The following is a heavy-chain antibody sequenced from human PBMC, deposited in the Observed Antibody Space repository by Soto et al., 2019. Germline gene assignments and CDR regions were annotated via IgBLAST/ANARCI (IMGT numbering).Heavy chain of an antibody. CDR1: GGTFSSYA. CDR3: ASRVTIFGVVSNWFDP. Sequence: QVQLVQSGAEVKKPGSSVKVSCKASGGTFSSYAISWVRQAPGQGLEWMGGILPSFGTANYAQKFQGRVTITADKSTSTAYMELSSLRSEDTAVYYCASRVTIFGVVSNWFDPWGQGTMVTVSS. CDR2: ILPSFGTA. D-gene: IGHD3-3*01. J-gene: IGHJ5*02. V-gene: IGHV1-69*06.